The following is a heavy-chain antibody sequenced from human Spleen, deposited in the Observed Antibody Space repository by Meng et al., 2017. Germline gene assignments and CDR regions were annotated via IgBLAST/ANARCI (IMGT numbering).Heavy chain of an antibody. CDR1: GGSISSSVW. D-gene: IGHD1-26*01. CDR2: FYYSGST. Sequence: QWRLQESGPGLVKPSRTLSLTCAVSGGSISSSVWWSWVRQPPGKGLEWVGYFYYSGSTNYNPSLKSRVTISVDTSKNQFSLRLSSVTAADTAVYYCARGGPIDYWGQGTLVTVSS. V-gene: IGHV4-4*02. CDR3: ARGGPIDY. J-gene: IGHJ4*02.